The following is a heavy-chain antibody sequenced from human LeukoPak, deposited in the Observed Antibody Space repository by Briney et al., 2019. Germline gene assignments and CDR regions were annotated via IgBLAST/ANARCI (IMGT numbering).Heavy chain of an antibody. Sequence: PGGSLRPSCAGSGFTFTSYWMSWVRQAPGKGLEWVANIKYDGSEKNSVDSVKGRFTISRDNAKNSLYLQMNSLRVEDTAVYYCAKETRGYYDYWGQGSLVTVSS. CDR2: IKYDGSEK. CDR3: AKETRGYYDY. CDR1: GFTFTSYW. J-gene: IGHJ4*02. V-gene: IGHV3-7*01.